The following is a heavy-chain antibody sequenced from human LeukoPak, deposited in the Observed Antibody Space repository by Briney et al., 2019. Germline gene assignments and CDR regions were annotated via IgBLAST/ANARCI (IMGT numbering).Heavy chain of an antibody. CDR3: ARGGIQVSGIDEFDY. CDR2: IGVRGDT. D-gene: IGHD6-19*01. CDR1: GFTFIDYD. V-gene: IGHV3-13*01. Sequence: GSLRLSCAASGFTFIDYDMHWVRQVIGKGLEWVSAIGVRGDTHYSGSVKGRFTISRENAESSLYLQMNSLRAEDTAVYYCARGGIQVSGIDEFDYWGQGTLVTVSS. J-gene: IGHJ4*02.